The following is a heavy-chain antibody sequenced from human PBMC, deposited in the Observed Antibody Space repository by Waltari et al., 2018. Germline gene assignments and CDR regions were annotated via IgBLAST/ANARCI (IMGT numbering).Heavy chain of an antibody. V-gene: IGHV1-8*03. CDR1: GYTLTSYD. CDR2: MNPNSGNT. CDR3: ARGSRYSSSFDY. D-gene: IGHD6-13*01. Sequence: QVQMVQSGAEVKKPGASVKVSCKASGYTLTSYDIHWVRQATGQGLEWMGWMNPNSGNTGYAQKFQGRVTITRNTSISTAYMELSSLRSEDTAVYYCARGSRYSSSFDYWGQGTLVTVSS. J-gene: IGHJ4*02.